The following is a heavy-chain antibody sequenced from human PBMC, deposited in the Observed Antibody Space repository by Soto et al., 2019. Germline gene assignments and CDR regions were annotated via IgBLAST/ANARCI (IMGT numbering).Heavy chain of an antibody. CDR1: ISSG. V-gene: IGHV5-51*01. D-gene: IGHD3-22*01. CDR3: ARLGMAGISIIVVDDIYYYYVMDV. Sequence: ISSGVGRLLKKQGKGLEWMGIIYPGDSDTRHSTSFQGQATISADKSISTAYLQWSSLKPSDTAMYYCARLGMAGISIIVVDDIYYYYVMDVWGQGTTVT. J-gene: IGHJ6*02. CDR2: IYPGDSDT.